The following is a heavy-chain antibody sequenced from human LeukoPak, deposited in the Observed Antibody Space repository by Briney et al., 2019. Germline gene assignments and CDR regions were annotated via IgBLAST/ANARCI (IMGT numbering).Heavy chain of an antibody. CDR2: INPNSGGK. D-gene: IGHD2-15*01. CDR1: GYTFTGYY. V-gene: IGHV1-2*02. J-gene: IGHJ4*02. CDR3: ARELYCSGGSCYSGLFDY. Sequence: GASVKVSCKASGYTFTGYYMHWVRQAPGQRLEWMGWINPNSGGKNYAQKFQGRVTMTRDTSISTAYMALSRLRSDDTAVYYCARELYCSGGSCYSGLFDYWGQGTLVTVSS.